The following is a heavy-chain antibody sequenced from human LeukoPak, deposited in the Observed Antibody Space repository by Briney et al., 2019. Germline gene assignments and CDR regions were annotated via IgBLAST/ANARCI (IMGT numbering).Heavy chain of an antibody. CDR3: ARSGERKGEDAFDI. V-gene: IGHV4-34*01. D-gene: IGHD1-1*01. CDR1: GGSISSYY. Sequence: SETLSLTCTVSGGSISSYYWSWIRQPPGKGLEWIGEINHSGSTNYNPSLKSRVTISVDTSKNQFSLQLNSVTPEDTAVYYCARSGERKGEDAFDIWGQGTMVTVSS. J-gene: IGHJ3*02. CDR2: INHSGST.